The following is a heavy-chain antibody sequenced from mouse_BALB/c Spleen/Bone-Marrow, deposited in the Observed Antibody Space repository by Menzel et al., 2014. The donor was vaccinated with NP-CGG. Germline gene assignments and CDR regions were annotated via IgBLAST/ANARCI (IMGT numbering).Heavy chain of an antibody. CDR2: IWGDGST. CDR1: GFSLXGYG. V-gene: IGHV2-6-7*01. D-gene: IGHD2-4*01. J-gene: IGHJ4*01. Sequence: VQVVESGPGLVAPSQSLSITCTVSGFSLXGYGVSWVRQPPGKGLEWLGMIWGDGSTDYNSALKSRLSISKDNSKSQVFLKVNSLQTEDTARYYCARDSFLITRALDYWGQGTSVTVSS. CDR3: ARDSFLITRALDY.